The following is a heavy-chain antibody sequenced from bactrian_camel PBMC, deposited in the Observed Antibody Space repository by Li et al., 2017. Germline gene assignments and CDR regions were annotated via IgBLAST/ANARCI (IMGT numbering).Heavy chain of an antibody. CDR1: GYSSSTDC. Sequence: HVQLVESGGGSVQTGGSRRLSCVASGYSSSTDCVAWVRQAPGKEREGVVAIDRSGRTTYAESVKGRFSISQDNGKHTVYLQMNNLKPEDTAMYYCAAHAVFIGRCPEITEYIYRGQGTQVTVS. J-gene: IGHJ4*01. V-gene: IGHV3S53*01. CDR2: IDRSGRT. D-gene: IGHD1*01. CDR3: AAHAVFIGRCPEITEYIY.